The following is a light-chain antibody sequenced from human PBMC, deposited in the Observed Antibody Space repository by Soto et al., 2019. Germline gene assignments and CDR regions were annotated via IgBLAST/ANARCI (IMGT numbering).Light chain of an antibody. CDR3: QQYSNSPKT. Sequence: EIVLTQSPGTLSLSPGERATLSCRASQSVNSNYLAWYQQKPGQAPRLLIYGASRGATGIPDRFSGSGTGTDFTLTISRLEPEDFAVYYCQQYSNSPKTFGGGTKVEIK. V-gene: IGKV3-20*01. CDR1: QSVNSNY. CDR2: GAS. J-gene: IGKJ4*01.